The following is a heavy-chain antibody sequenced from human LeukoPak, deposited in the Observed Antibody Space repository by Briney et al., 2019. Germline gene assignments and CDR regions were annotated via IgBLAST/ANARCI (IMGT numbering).Heavy chain of an antibody. Sequence: GASVKVSCKASGYTFTSNYIHWVRQAPGQGLEWMGMIYPRDGSTSYAQKFQGRVTVTRDTSTSTVHMELSGLRSEDTAVYYCVREGAVALKHFDLWGQGTLLTVSS. CDR2: IYPRDGST. J-gene: IGHJ4*02. D-gene: IGHD6-19*01. V-gene: IGHV1-46*01. CDR1: GYTFTSNY. CDR3: VREGAVALKHFDL.